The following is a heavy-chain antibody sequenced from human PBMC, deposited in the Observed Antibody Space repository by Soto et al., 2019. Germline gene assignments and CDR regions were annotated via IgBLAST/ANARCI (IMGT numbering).Heavy chain of an antibody. CDR1: GGSFSGYY. Sequence: SETLSLTCAVYGGSFSGYYWSWIRQPPGKGLEWIGEINHSGSTNYNPSLKSRVTISVDTSKNQFSLKLSSVTAADTAVYYCARGRDGSGSYRDAFDIWGQGTMVTVSS. V-gene: IGHV4-34*01. J-gene: IGHJ3*02. CDR3: ARGRDGSGSYRDAFDI. CDR2: INHSGST. D-gene: IGHD3-10*01.